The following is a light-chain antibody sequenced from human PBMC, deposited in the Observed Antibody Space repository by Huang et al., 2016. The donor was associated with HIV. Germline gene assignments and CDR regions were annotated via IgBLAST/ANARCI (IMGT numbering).Light chain of an antibody. CDR3: QQYGSSGT. CDR1: QRVNDNY. Sequence: ENVLTQSPGTLSLSPGERATLSCRASQRVNDNYLAWYQQQPGQAPRLLIYGASTRATGIPDRFRGSGSGTDFTLTIIRLAPEDFAVYYCQQYGSSGTFGQGTRVDI. J-gene: IGKJ1*01. CDR2: GAS. V-gene: IGKV3-20*01.